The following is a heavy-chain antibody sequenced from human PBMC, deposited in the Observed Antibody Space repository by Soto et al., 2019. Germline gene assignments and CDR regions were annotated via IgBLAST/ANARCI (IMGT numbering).Heavy chain of an antibody. CDR1: GFTFSSYG. J-gene: IGHJ4*02. D-gene: IGHD5-18*01. CDR3: ARTTYSYDGGTYFDH. Sequence: AGGSLRLSCAASGFTFSSYGMHWVRQAPGKGLEWVAVIWYDGSNKYYADSVKGRFTISRDNSKNTLYLQMNSLRAEDTAVYYCARTTYSYDGGTYFDHWGQGTLVTVSS. V-gene: IGHV3-33*01. CDR2: IWYDGSNK.